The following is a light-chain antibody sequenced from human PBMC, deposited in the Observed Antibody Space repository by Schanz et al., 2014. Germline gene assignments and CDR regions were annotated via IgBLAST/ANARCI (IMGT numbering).Light chain of an antibody. CDR1: QSVGKW. V-gene: IGKV1-5*03. J-gene: IGKJ1*01. Sequence: DIQMTQSPSTLSASVGDRVTITCRASQSVGKWLAWYQQKPGKGPKFLIYGASSLESGVPSRFSGSGSGTEFTLTVSSLQPDDFATYYCQQYFNYPWTFGQGTEVESK. CDR3: QQYFNYPWT. CDR2: GAS.